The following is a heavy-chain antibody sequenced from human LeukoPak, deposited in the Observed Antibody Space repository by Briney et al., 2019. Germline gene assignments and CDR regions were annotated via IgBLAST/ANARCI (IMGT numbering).Heavy chain of an antibody. J-gene: IGHJ4*02. D-gene: IGHD5-18*01. CDR2: ISYDGSNK. CDR3: ARDTAMVNFDY. V-gene: IGHV3-30*04. Sequence: GGSLRLSCAASGFTFSSYAMHWVRQAPGKGLEWVAVISYDGSNKYYADSVKGRFTISRDNSKNTPYLQMNSLRAEDTAVYYCARDTAMVNFDYWGQGTLVTVSS. CDR1: GFTFSSYA.